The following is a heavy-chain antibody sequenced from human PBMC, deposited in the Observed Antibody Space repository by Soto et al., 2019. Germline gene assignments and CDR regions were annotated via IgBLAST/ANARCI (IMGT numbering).Heavy chain of an antibody. J-gene: IGHJ5*02. D-gene: IGHD3-10*01. V-gene: IGHV3-48*02. CDR3: ATQLIRGKGVVH. CDR2: ISTTSSTK. CDR1: GFTFSDYS. Sequence: EVQLVESGGGLVQPGGSLRLSCAASGFTFSDYSMNWVRQAPGKGLEWVAYISTTSSTKYYADSVKGRFTISRDNTRNSLYLQMNSLRDEDTAGYYCATQLIRGKGVVHWGQGTLVTVSS.